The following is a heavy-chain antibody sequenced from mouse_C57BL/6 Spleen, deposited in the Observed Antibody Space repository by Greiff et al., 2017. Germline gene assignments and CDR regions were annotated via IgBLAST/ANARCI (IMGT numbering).Heavy chain of an antibody. V-gene: IGHV5-9-1*02. CDR3: TRADDGYNYYAMDY. D-gene: IGHD2-3*01. CDR2: ISSGGDYI. CDR1: GFTFSSYA. J-gene: IGHJ4*01. Sequence: EVQRVESGEGLVKPGGSLKLSCAASGFTFSSYAMSWVRQTPEKRLEWVAYISSGGDYIYYADTVKGRFTISGDNARNTLYLQMSSLKSVDTAMYYCTRADDGYNYYAMDYWGQGTSVTVSS.